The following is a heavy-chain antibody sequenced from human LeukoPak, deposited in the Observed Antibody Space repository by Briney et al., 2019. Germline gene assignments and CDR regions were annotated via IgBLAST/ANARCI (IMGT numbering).Heavy chain of an antibody. CDR1: GFTFSSYV. CDR2: ISYDGSNK. D-gene: IGHD6-19*01. V-gene: IGHV3-30*18. J-gene: IGHJ4*02. Sequence: GGSLRLSCAASGFTFSSYVMHWVRQAPGKGLEWVAVISYDGSNKYYADSVKGRFTISRDNSKNTLYLQMNSLRAEDTAAYYCAKDSGSSGCEGWGQGTLVTVSS. CDR3: AKDSGSSGCEG.